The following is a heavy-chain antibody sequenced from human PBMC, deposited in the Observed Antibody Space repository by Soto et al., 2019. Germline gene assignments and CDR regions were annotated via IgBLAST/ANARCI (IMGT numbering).Heavy chain of an antibody. CDR3: ATRLHYDFWSGSPGAFDI. Sequence: GTSVKGTCKDSGYAQTGISMHWVRQAPGKGLEWMGGFDPEDGETIYAQKFQGRVTMTEDTSTDTAYMELSSLRSEDTAVYYCATRLHYDFWSGSPGAFDIWGQGTMVTVSS. J-gene: IGHJ3*02. V-gene: IGHV1-24*01. D-gene: IGHD3-3*01. CDR1: GYAQTGIS. CDR2: FDPEDGET.